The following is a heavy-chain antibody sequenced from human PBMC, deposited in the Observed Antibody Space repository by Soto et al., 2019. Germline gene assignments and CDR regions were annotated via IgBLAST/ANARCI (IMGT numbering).Heavy chain of an antibody. D-gene: IGHD3-10*01. CDR2: IWYDGSNK. Sequence: QVQLVESGGGVVQPGRSLRLSCAASGFTFSSYGMHWVRQAPGKGLEWVAVIWYDGSNKYYADSVKGRFTISRDNSKNTLYLQMNSLRAEDTAVYYCARELLWFGEPSLRDYYYYGMDVWGQGTTVTVCS. J-gene: IGHJ6*02. V-gene: IGHV3-33*01. CDR1: GFTFSSYG. CDR3: ARELLWFGEPSLRDYYYYGMDV.